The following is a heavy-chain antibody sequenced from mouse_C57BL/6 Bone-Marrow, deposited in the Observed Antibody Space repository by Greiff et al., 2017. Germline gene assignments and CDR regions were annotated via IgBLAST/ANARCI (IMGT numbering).Heavy chain of an antibody. CDR1: GYTFTDYY. V-gene: IGHV1-75*01. D-gene: IGHD1-1*01. Sequence: QVQLQQSGPELVKPGASVKISCKASGYTFTDYYINWVQQRPGQGLEWIGWIFPGSGSTYYNEKFKGKGTLTVAKSSSTAYMLLSSLTSEDSAVYFCARDYYGSSRHYYLDYWGQGTTLTVSS. CDR3: ARDYYGSSRHYYLDY. CDR2: IFPGSGST. J-gene: IGHJ2*01.